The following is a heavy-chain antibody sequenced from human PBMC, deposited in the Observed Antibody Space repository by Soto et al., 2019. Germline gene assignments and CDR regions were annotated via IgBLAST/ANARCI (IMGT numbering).Heavy chain of an antibody. J-gene: IGHJ5*02. CDR3: ARMTWPNNWFDP. D-gene: IGHD5-12*01. V-gene: IGHV4-59*08. CDR2: IYYSGST. Sequence: RIRQPPGKGLEWIGYIYYSGSTNYNPSLKSRVTISVDTSKNQFSLKLSSVTAADTAVYYCARMTWPNNWFDPWGQGTLVTVSS.